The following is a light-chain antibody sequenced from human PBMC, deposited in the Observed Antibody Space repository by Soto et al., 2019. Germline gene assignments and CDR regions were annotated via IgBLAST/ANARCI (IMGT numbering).Light chain of an antibody. CDR3: QQYGSSPYT. Sequence: EIVLTQSPGTLSLSPGERATLSCRASQSISSSLAWYQQKPGQAPRLLIYGASRRATGIPDRFSGSGSGTDFYLTISRLAPEGFAVFYWQQYGSSPYTFGQGNKLEIK. J-gene: IGKJ2*01. CDR1: QSISSS. CDR2: GAS. V-gene: IGKV3-20*01.